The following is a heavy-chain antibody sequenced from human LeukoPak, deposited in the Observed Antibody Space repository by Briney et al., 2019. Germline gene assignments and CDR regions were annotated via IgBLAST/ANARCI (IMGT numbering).Heavy chain of an antibody. D-gene: IGHD4-23*01. CDR1: GGSFSGYY. CDR3: ARGTEGVTPNWFDP. Sequence: PSETLSLTCAVYGGSFSGYYWSWIRQPPGKGLEWIGEINHSGSTNYNPSLKSRVTISVDTSKNQFSLKLSSVTAADTAVYCCARGTEGVTPNWFDPWGQGTLVTVSS. CDR2: INHSGST. V-gene: IGHV4-34*01. J-gene: IGHJ5*02.